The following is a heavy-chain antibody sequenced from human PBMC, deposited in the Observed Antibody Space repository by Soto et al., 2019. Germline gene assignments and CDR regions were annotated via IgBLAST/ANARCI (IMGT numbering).Heavy chain of an antibody. Sequence: GRSLRLSCAASGFTFSSYAMSWVRQAPGKGLEWVSAISGSGGSTYYADSVKGRFTISRDNSKNTLYLQMNSLRAEDTAVYYCAKDLDIVVVPATFYAFDIWGQGTMVTASS. V-gene: IGHV3-23*01. CDR1: GFTFSSYA. J-gene: IGHJ3*02. CDR2: ISGSGGST. CDR3: AKDLDIVVVPATFYAFDI. D-gene: IGHD2-2*01.